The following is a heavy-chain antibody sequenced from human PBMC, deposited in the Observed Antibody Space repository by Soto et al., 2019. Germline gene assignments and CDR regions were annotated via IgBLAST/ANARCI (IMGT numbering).Heavy chain of an antibody. CDR2: IYYSGST. V-gene: IGHV4-59*08. D-gene: IGHD2-2*01. CDR3: ARLVPASFIFGWFDP. Sequence: SETLALACTVSGGSISSYDWSWIRQPPGKGLEWIGYIYYSGSTNYNPSLKSRVTISVDTSKNQFSLKLSSVTAADTAVYYCARLVPASFIFGWFDPWGQGTLVTVSS. CDR1: GGSISSYD. J-gene: IGHJ5*02.